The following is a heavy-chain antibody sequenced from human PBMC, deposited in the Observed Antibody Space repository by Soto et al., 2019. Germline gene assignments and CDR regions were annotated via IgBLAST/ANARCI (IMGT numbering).Heavy chain of an antibody. CDR2: ISGSGGNT. J-gene: IGHJ4*02. CDR3: AKLGMTTINRDY. Sequence: EAQLLESGGGLVQPGGSLRLSCAASGFSFDTYAMSWVHQAPGKGLEWVSSISGSGGNTYYADSVKGRFTISRDNSKNILYLQMTSLRAEDTALYYCAKLGMTTINRDYWGQGTQVTVSS. V-gene: IGHV3-23*01. CDR1: GFSFDTYA. D-gene: IGHD5-12*01.